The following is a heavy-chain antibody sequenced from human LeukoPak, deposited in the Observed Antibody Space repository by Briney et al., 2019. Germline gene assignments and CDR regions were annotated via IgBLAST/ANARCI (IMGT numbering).Heavy chain of an antibody. Sequence: SETLSLTCTVSDDSITMYYWTWIRQPPGKGLEWIGYVDHTGSTNFNPSLNGRVSISRDTSKNLFSLRLRSVTAADTAVYFCARGRVSSSTWYSTYYYYFYMDVWGKGTTVTVS. CDR3: ARGRVSSSTWYSTYYYYFYMDV. V-gene: IGHV4-59*01. CDR2: VDHTGST. CDR1: DDSITMYY. J-gene: IGHJ6*03. D-gene: IGHD1-1*01.